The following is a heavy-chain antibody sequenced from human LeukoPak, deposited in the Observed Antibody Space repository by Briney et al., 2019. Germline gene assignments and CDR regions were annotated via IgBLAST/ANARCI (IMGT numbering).Heavy chain of an antibody. CDR3: ASEQYSSGSFDY. V-gene: IGHV3-21*01. D-gene: IGHD6-19*01. CDR1: GFTFSSYS. J-gene: IGHJ4*02. Sequence: GGSLRLSCAASGFTFSSYSMNWVHQAPGKGLEWVSSISSSSSYIYYADSVKGRFTISRDNAKNSLYLQMNSLRAEDTAVYYCASEQYSSGSFDYWGQGTLVTVSS. CDR2: ISSSSSYI.